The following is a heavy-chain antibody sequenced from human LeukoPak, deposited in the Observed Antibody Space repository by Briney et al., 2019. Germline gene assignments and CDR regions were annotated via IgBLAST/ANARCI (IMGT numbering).Heavy chain of an antibody. J-gene: IGHJ4*02. CDR3: ARWNYYEITGRVFDY. CDR1: GGSISSYY. V-gene: IGHV4-59*08. Sequence: SETLSLTCTVSGGSISSYYWVWIRQPPGKGLEWIGYIYYNGNTNYNPSLKSRVTISIDTSKTQFSLRLSSVTAADTAVYYCARWNYYEITGRVFDYWGQGTLVSVSS. CDR2: IYYNGNT. D-gene: IGHD3-22*01.